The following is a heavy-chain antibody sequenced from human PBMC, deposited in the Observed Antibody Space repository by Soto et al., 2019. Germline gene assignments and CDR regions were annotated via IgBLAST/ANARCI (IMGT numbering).Heavy chain of an antibody. CDR1: GFTFSSFG. CDR3: AIGLREMATIRPDY. CDR2: ISYDGIDK. Sequence: QVQLVESGGGVVQPGGSLRLSCAASGFTFSSFGIHWVRQAPGKGLEWVAVISYDGIDKNYGDSVKGRFTISRENSKNMVYLQRNSLRAEDTAVYYCAIGLREMATIRPDYWGQGILVTVSS. J-gene: IGHJ4*02. D-gene: IGHD5-12*01. V-gene: IGHV3-30*03.